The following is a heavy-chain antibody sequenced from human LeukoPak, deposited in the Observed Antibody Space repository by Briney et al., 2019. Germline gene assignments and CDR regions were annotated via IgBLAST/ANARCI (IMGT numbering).Heavy chain of an antibody. V-gene: IGHV5-10-1*01. CDR2: IDPSDSYT. Sequence: PGESLKISCKGSGYSFTSYWIGWVRQMPGKGLEWMGRIDPSDSYTNYSPSFQGHVTISADKSISTAYLQWSSLKASDTAMYYCVRHVDTAMENPDYWGQGTLVTVSS. J-gene: IGHJ4*02. CDR1: GYSFTSYW. D-gene: IGHD5-18*01. CDR3: VRHVDTAMENPDY.